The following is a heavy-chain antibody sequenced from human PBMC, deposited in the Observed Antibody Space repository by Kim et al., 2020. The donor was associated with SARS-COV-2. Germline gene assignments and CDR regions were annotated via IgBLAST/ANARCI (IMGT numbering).Heavy chain of an antibody. D-gene: IGHD3-9*01. CDR1: GGSISSGGYS. CDR2: IYHSGST. J-gene: IGHJ4*02. Sequence: SETLSLTCAVSGGSISSGGYSWSWIRQPPGKGLEWIGYIYHSGSTYYNPSLKSRVTISVDRSKNQFSLKLSSVTAADTAVYYCAGRTDILTVYYYWGQGT. V-gene: IGHV4-30-2*01. CDR3: AGRTDILTVYYY.